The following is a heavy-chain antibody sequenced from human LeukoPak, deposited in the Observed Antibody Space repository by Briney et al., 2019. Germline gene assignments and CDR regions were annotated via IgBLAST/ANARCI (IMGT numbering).Heavy chain of an antibody. V-gene: IGHV3-74*01. CDR1: GFTFDDYA. D-gene: IGHD4-17*01. J-gene: IGHJ4*02. CDR2: INSDGSST. Sequence: GGSLRLSCAASGFTFDDYAMHWVRQAPGKGLVWVSRINSDGSSTSYADSVKGRFTTSRDNAKNTLYLQMNSLRAEDTAVYYCARYGDCYFDYWGQGTLVTVSS. CDR3: ARYGDCYFDY.